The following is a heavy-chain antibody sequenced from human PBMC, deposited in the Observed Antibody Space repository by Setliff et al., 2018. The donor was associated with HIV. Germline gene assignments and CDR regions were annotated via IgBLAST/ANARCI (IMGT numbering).Heavy chain of an antibody. Sequence: ASVKVSCKASGYTFATYAVLWVRQAPGQRLESMGWINPGNGNTKYSQKFQGRVTISMDASATTLYMELSSLRSEDTAVYYCARGRGNDYGDYSYYYYMDVWAKGPRSPSP. CDR2: INPGNGNT. V-gene: IGHV1-3*01. D-gene: IGHD4-17*01. J-gene: IGHJ6*03. CDR3: ARGRGNDYGDYSYYYYMDV. CDR1: GYTFATYA.